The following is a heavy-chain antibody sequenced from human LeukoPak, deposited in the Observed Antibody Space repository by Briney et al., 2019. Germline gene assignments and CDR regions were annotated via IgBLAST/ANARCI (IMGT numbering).Heavy chain of an antibody. Sequence: GGSLRLSCASSGFTFSDFYMSWIRQAPGKGLEWVSYISTSGSTIYYADSVKGRFTISRDNAKNSLYLQMNSLRADDTAVYYCARDLLRHWSFDLWGRGTLVTVSS. J-gene: IGHJ2*01. V-gene: IGHV3-11*01. D-gene: IGHD2/OR15-2a*01. CDR1: GFTFSDFY. CDR2: ISTSGSTI. CDR3: ARDLLRHWSFDL.